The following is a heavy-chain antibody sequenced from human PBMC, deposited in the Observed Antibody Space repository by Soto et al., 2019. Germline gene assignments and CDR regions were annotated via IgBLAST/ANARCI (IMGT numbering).Heavy chain of an antibody. CDR3: AKGVFGYSSGWYEGVGFFDY. V-gene: IGHV3-9*01. Sequence: EVQLVESGGGLVQPGRSLRLSCAASGFTFDDYAMHWVRQAPGKGLEWVSGISWNSGSIGYADSVKGRFTISRDNAKNSLYLQMNSLRAEDTALYYCAKGVFGYSSGWYEGVGFFDYWGQGTLVTVSS. CDR2: ISWNSGSI. CDR1: GFTFDDYA. J-gene: IGHJ4*02. D-gene: IGHD6-19*01.